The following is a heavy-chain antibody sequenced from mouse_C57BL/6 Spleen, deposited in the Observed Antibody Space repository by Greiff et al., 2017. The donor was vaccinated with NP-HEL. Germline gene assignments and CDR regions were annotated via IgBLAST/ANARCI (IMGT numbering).Heavy chain of an antibody. J-gene: IGHJ2*01. CDR1: GFNIKDDY. CDR3: TGYSSLDY. CDR2: IDPENGDT. V-gene: IGHV14-4*01. D-gene: IGHD1-1*01. Sequence: EVKVEESGAELVRPGASVKLSCTASGFNIKDDYMHWVKQRPEQGLEWIGWIDPENGDTEYASKFQGKATITADTSSNTAYLQLSSLTSEDTAVYYCTGYSSLDYWGQGTTLTVSS.